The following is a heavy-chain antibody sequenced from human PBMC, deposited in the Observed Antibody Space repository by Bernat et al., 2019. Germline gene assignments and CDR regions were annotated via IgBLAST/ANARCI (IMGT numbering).Heavy chain of an antibody. CDR3: ARSYCGFDCSRGEVEP. J-gene: IGHJ5*02. CDR2: VYYTGKT. CDR1: GAPISSYY. Sequence: QVLLQESGPGLVKPSETLSLTCTVSGAPISSYYWNWIRQPPGKRLEWIGHVYYTGKTNYNPSLQSRVTISVDPSKTQFSLNLSSVTAADTAVYYCARSYCGFDCSRGEVEPWGQGTLVIVSS. V-gene: IGHV4-59*08. D-gene: IGHD2-21*01.